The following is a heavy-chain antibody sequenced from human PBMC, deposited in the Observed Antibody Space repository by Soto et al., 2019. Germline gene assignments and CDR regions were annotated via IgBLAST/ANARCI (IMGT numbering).Heavy chain of an antibody. Sequence: GGSLRLSCAASGFSFINYAMHWVRQAPGKGLEWGAVISDDGSNKYYADSVKGRFTISRDNSKNTLYPQMNSLTVEDTAVYYCARDRMTTVTYIDYWGQGTLVTVSS. V-gene: IGHV3-30-3*01. D-gene: IGHD4-17*01. CDR1: GFSFINYA. CDR3: ARDRMTTVTYIDY. J-gene: IGHJ4*02. CDR2: ISDDGSNK.